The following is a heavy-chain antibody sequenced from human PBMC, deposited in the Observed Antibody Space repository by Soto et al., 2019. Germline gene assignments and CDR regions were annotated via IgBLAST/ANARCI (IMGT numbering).Heavy chain of an antibody. CDR3: ARAPMIVVVSDAFDI. CDR2: ISYDGSNK. V-gene: IGHV3-30-3*01. Sequence: GGSLRLSCAASGFTFSSYAMHWVRQAPGKGLEWVAVISYDGSNKYYADSVKGRFTISRDNSKNTLYLQMNSLRAEDTALYYCARAPMIVVVSDAFDIWGQGTMVTVSS. J-gene: IGHJ3*02. D-gene: IGHD3-22*01. CDR1: GFTFSSYA.